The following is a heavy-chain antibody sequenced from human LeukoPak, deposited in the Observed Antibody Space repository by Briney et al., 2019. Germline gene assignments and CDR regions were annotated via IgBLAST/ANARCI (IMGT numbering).Heavy chain of an antibody. Sequence: GGSLRLSCAASGFTFNTYGMSWVRQAPGKGLEWVSGISGSGGATYYADSVKGRFTISRDNSKNTLYLQMNSLRAEDTAVYYCAKGRNYYYYYMDVWGKGTTVTISS. V-gene: IGHV3-23*01. CDR3: AKGRNYYYYYMDV. J-gene: IGHJ6*03. CDR1: GFTFNTYG. CDR2: ISGSGGAT.